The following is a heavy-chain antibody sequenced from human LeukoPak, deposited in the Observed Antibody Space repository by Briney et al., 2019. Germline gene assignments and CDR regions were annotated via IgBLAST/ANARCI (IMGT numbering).Heavy chain of an antibody. CDR3: ARWQCWDTGGYFDY. D-gene: IGHD5-18*01. CDR2: IFYSGNT. V-gene: IGHV4-31*03. J-gene: IGHJ4*02. Sequence: PSQTLSLTCTVSGGSISGGAYYWSWIRQHPGKGLEWIAYIFYSGNTYYNPSLKSRVTISVDTSKNQFSLKLSSVTAADTAVYYCARWQCWDTGGYFDYWGQGILVTVSS. CDR1: GGSISGGAYY.